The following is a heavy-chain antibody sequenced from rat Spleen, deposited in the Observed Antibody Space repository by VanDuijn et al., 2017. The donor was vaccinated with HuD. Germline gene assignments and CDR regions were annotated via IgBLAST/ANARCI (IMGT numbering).Heavy chain of an antibody. CDR1: GFTFSNYG. D-gene: IGHD1-11*01. Sequence: EVQLVVSGGGLVQPGRSLKLSCAASGFTFSNYGMAWVRQAPTKGLEWVATISYDGGNTYYRDSVKGRFTVSRDNAKSTLYLQMDSLRSEDTATYYCARHGYGGYSGPFAYWGQGTLVTVSS. V-gene: IGHV5-29*01. J-gene: IGHJ3*01. CDR3: ARHGYGGYSGPFAY. CDR2: ISYDGGNT.